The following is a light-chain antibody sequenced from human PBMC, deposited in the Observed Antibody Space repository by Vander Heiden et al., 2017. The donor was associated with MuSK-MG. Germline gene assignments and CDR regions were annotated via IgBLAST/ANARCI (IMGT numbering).Light chain of an antibody. V-gene: IGKV4-1*01. CDR3: QQYYSTPPT. CDR2: WAS. Sequence: DIVMTQSPDSLAVSLGERATNTCKSSQSVLYSSNNKNDLAWYQQKPGQPPELLIYWASTRESGVPDRFSGSGSGTDFTLTISSLQAEDVAVYYCQQYYSTPPTFGPGTKVDIK. CDR1: QSVLYSSNNKND. J-gene: IGKJ3*01.